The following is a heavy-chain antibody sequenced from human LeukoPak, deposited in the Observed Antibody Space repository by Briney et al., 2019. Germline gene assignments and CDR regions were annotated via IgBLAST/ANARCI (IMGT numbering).Heavy chain of an antibody. J-gene: IGHJ4*02. CDR3: ARQDISGYYPGGPFDY. D-gene: IGHD3-22*01. V-gene: IGHV4-39*01. CDR2: IFYSGTT. Sequence: SETLSLTCTVSGGSVTNTNFSWGWLRQPPGKVLEWIGTIFYSGTTNYSPSLRSRISMSVDTSKDQFSLELSSVTAADTAVYYCARQDISGYYPGGPFDYWGQGTLVTVSS. CDR1: GGSVTNTNFS.